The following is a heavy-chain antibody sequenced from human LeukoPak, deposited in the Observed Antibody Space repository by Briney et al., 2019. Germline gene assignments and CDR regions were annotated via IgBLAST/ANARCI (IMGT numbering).Heavy chain of an antibody. D-gene: IGHD3-10*01. CDR3: ARGLPTRGSSWFEP. Sequence: GASVRVSCKASGYTFISSDINWVRQASGQGLEWLGWMNPNSGNRAYAPKFQGRVTMTRDTSTSTAYMELSSLDYDDTAVCYCARGLPTRGSSWFEPWGQGTLVTVSS. CDR1: GYTFISSD. V-gene: IGHV1-8*01. J-gene: IGHJ5*02. CDR2: MNPNSGNR.